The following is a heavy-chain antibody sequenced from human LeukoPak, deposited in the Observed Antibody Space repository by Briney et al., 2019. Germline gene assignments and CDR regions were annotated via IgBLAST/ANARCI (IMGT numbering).Heavy chain of an antibody. CDR2: IYHSGST. Sequence: PSETPSLTCAVSGYSISSGDYWGWIRQPPGKGLEWIGSIYHSGSTYYNPSLKSRVTISVDTSKNQFSLKLSSVTAADTAVYYCARNLTVPRHDAFDIRGQGTMVTVSS. J-gene: IGHJ3*02. CDR3: ARNLTVPRHDAFDI. D-gene: IGHD6-6*01. V-gene: IGHV4-38-2*01. CDR1: GYSISSGDY.